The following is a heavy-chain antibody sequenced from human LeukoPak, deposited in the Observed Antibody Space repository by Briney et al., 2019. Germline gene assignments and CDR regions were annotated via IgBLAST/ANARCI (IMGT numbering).Heavy chain of an antibody. V-gene: IGHV4-59*01. D-gene: IGHD6-19*01. J-gene: IGHJ6*02. CDR1: GGSISSYY. CDR3: ARDAHMAVAGKYYYYGMDV. CDR2: IYYSGST. Sequence: PSETLSLNCTVPGGSISSYYWSWIRQPPGKGLEWIGYIYYSGSTNYDPSLKSRVTISVDTSKNQFSLKLSSVTAADTAVYYCARDAHMAVAGKYYYYGMDVWGQGTTVTVSS.